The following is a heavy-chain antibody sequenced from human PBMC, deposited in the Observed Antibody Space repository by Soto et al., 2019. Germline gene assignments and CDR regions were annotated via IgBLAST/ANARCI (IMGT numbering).Heavy chain of an antibody. D-gene: IGHD4-4*01. CDR3: ARPLWRDDYNWGYFDL. CDR2: ISYDGSNK. V-gene: IGHV3-30-3*01. Sequence: QVQLVESGGGVVQPGRSLRLSCAASGFTFSSYAMHWVRQAPGXGXXXXAVISYDGSNKYYADSVKGRFTISRDNSKNTLYLQMNSLRTEDTAVYYCARPLWRDDYNWGYFDLWGRGTLVTVSS. CDR1: GFTFSSYA. J-gene: IGHJ2*01.